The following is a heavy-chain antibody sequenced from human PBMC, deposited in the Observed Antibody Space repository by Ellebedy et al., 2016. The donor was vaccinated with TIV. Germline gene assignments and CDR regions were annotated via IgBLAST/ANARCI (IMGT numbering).Heavy chain of an antibody. CDR1: GFTFTSYY. CDR2: VNPGGGRT. D-gene: IGHD1-1*01. Sequence: AASVKVSCKASGFTFTSYYIHWVRQAPGPGLEWMGRVNPGGGRTKFAPNFQGRRTMTRDTSTSEVYMEVRSLRSDETAVYYCAREGASAGTDYFDYWGQGTLVIVSS. V-gene: IGHV1-46*01. J-gene: IGHJ4*02. CDR3: AREGASAGTDYFDY.